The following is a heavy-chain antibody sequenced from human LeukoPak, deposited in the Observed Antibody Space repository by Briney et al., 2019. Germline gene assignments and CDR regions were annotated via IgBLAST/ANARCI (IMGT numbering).Heavy chain of an antibody. V-gene: IGHV3-48*03. CDR2: IDSSGITI. D-gene: IGHD4-17*01. J-gene: IGHJ4*02. Sequence: PGGSLRLSCAGSGFPFSSYEMNWLRQAPGKGLGWVSHIDSSGITIYYGDSVKGRFTISRDNAKNSIYLQMDSQRVEDTDIFYCARDSVGDLLDYWGQGTPVTVSS. CDR3: ARDSVGDLLDY. CDR1: GFPFSSYE.